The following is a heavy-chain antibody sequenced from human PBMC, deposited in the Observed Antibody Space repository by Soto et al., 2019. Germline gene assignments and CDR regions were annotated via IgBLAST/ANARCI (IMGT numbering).Heavy chain of an antibody. Sequence: SETLSLTCSVSGGSISGFYWTWIRQPPGKGLEWIGYIHDSGSTNYNPALESRVSISVDTSKNELSLKLSSVTAADTAMYYCARVVRGSWSGFPTNNWLDPWGQGTLVTVSS. CDR1: GGSISGFY. CDR2: IHDSGST. V-gene: IGHV4-59*01. J-gene: IGHJ5*02. D-gene: IGHD3-3*01. CDR3: ARVVRGSWSGFPTNNWLDP.